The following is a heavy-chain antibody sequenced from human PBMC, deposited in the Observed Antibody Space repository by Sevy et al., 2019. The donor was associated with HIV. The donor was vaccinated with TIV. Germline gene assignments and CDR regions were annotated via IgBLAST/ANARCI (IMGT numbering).Heavy chain of an antibody. CDR2: ISYDGSNK. J-gene: IGHJ4*02. CDR1: GFTFSSYG. D-gene: IGHD2-21*01. V-gene: IGHV3-30*18. CDR3: AKGAPGPYCGGDCYELFDY. Sequence: GGSLRLSSAASGFTFSSYGMRWVRQAPGKGLEWVAVISYDGSNKYYADSVKGRFTISRDNSKNTLYLQMNSLRAEDTAVYYCAKGAPGPYCGGDCYELFDYWGQGTLVTVSS.